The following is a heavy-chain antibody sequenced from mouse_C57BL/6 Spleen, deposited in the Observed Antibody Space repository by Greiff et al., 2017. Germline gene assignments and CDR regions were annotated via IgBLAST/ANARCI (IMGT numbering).Heavy chain of an antibody. V-gene: IGHV3-6*01. Sequence: EVKLMESGPGLVKPSQSLSLSCSVTGYSITSGYYWIWIRLFPGNKLEWLGHISYDGSNNYNPSLKNRISLTRDTYKTQFFLKLNSVTTEDTATYYGARGTAGRVDYWGQGTTLTVSS. CDR2: ISYDGSN. CDR1: GYSITSGYY. D-gene: IGHD3-3*01. J-gene: IGHJ2*01. CDR3: ARGTAGRVDY.